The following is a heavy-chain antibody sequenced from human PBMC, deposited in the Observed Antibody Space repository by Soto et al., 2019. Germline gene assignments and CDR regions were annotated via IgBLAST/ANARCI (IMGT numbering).Heavy chain of an antibody. D-gene: IGHD3-10*01. J-gene: IGHJ5*02. CDR2: MNPSSGNT. CDR1: GYTFTSFD. V-gene: IGHV1-8*01. CDR3: ARTRSGSYL. Sequence: QVRLVQSGAEVKKPGASVKVACRASGYTFTSFDINWVRQATGQGLEWMGRMNPSSGNTDYAQKFRGRVTMTRDTPISTAYMELSSLRSEDTAVYYCARTRSGSYLWGQGTLVTVSS.